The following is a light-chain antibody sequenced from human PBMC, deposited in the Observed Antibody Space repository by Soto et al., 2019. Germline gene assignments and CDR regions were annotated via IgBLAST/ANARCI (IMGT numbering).Light chain of an antibody. CDR1: SSDIGSYNL. Sequence: QSVLTQPASVSGSPGQSITVSCTGTSSDIGSYNLVSWYQHHPGKAPKLMIYAGSKRPSGVSSRFSGSKSGNTASLTISGRQAEDEADYYCCSYAGSSTLLFGGGTKVTVL. CDR2: AGS. V-gene: IGLV2-23*01. CDR3: CSYAGSSTLL. J-gene: IGLJ3*02.